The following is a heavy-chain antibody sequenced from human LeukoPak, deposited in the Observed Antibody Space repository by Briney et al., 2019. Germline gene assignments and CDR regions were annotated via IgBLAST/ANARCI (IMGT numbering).Heavy chain of an antibody. J-gene: IGHJ4*02. V-gene: IGHV3-53*05. Sequence: GGSLRLSCAASGFTVSSNYMSWVRQAPGKGLAWVAVIYSGGSTHHVDSVNRRFTISRDNSKNTLYLQMNSLRAEDTAVYYCAREHWIVARPIDYWGQGTLVTVSS. CDR1: GFTVSSNY. CDR2: IYSGGST. CDR3: AREHWIVARPIDY. D-gene: IGHD5-12*01.